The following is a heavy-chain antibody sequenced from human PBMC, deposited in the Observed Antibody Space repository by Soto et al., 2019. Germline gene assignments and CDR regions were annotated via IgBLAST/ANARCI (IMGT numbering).Heavy chain of an antibody. CDR1: GGSISSGDYY. CDR3: ARGEGGAFDI. V-gene: IGHV4-30-4*01. Sequence: SETLSLTCTVSGGSISSGDYYWSWIRQPPGKGLEWIGYIYYSGSTYYNQSLKSRVTISVDTSKNQFSLKLSSVTAADTAVYYCARGEGGAFDIWGQGTMVTVSS. J-gene: IGHJ3*02. CDR2: IYYSGST.